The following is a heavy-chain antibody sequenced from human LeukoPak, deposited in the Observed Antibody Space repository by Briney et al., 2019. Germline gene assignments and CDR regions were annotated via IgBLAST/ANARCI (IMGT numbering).Heavy chain of an antibody. CDR2: IYYSGST. D-gene: IGHD3-3*01. CDR3: AREGPSFWSGPDYGMDV. CDR1: GGSISSYY. V-gene: IGHV4-59*01. J-gene: IGHJ6*02. Sequence: SETLSLTCTVSGGSISSYYWSWIRQPPGKGLEWIGYIYYSGSTNYNPSLKSRVTISVDTSKNQFSLKLSSVTAADTAVYYCAREGPSFWSGPDYGMDVWGQGTTVTVSS.